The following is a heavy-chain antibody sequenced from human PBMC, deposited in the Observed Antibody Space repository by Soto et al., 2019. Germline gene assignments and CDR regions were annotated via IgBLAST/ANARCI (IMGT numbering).Heavy chain of an antibody. V-gene: IGHV3-33*06. D-gene: IGHD3-10*01. J-gene: IGHJ6*02. CDR3: AKNRGTTNVGGMDV. Sequence: GSLGLSCAASGFIFSSYGMHWVRQAPGKGLEWVAVIWYDGSNKYYADSVKGRFTISRDNSKNTLYLQMNSVRAENTAVYYCAKNRGTTNVGGMDVSGQRTTVTV. CDR1: GFIFSSYG. CDR2: IWYDGSNK.